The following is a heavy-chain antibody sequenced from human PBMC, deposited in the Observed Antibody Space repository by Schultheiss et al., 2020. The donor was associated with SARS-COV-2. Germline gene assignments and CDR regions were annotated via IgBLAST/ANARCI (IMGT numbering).Heavy chain of an antibody. D-gene: IGHD1-1*01. J-gene: IGHJ5*02. CDR1: GGSISSYY. V-gene: IGHV4-59*12. CDR3: ARDVLTIGTGTYPFP. CDR2: IYYSGST. Sequence: SETLSLTCTVSGGSISSYYWSWIRQPPGKGLEWMGYIYYSGSTNYNPSLKSRVTISVDTSKNQFSLKLSSVTAADTAVYYCARDVLTIGTGTYPFPWGQGTLVTVSS.